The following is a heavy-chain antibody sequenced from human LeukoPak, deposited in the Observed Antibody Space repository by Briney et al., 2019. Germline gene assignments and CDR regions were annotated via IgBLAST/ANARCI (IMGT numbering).Heavy chain of an antibody. D-gene: IGHD3-10*01. CDR3: AGDMVRGVILRRVLEY. J-gene: IGHJ4*02. CDR1: GYTFTGYH. V-gene: IGHV1-2*02. CDR2: INPNSGGT. Sequence: VASVKVSCKASGYTFTGYHMHWVRQAPGQGLEWMGWINPNSGGTNYAQKFQGRVTMTRDTSINTAYMELSRLRSDDTAVYYCAGDMVRGVILRRVLEYWGQGTLVTVSS.